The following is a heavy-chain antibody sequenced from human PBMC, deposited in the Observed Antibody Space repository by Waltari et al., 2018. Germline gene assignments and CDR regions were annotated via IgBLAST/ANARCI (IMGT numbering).Heavy chain of an antibody. CDR3: ARIGGPNAFDI. V-gene: IGHV4-38-2*01. CDR1: GYSISSGFY. J-gene: IGHJ3*02. Sequence: QVQLQESGPGLVKPSETLSLTCGVSGYSISSGFYWGWIRQPPGKGLEWIGSMYHGGTTYYNPSLKSRVTISVDTSKNQFSLKLSSVTAADTAVYYCARIGGPNAFDIWGQGTMVTVSS. D-gene: IGHD3-3*01. CDR2: MYHGGTT.